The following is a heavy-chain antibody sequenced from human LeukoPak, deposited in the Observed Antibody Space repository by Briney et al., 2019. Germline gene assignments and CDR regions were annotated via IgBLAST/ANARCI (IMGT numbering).Heavy chain of an antibody. Sequence: SVKVSCKVSGHSLAELAMHWVRQAPGKGLEWVGGFDPEEGETFYAQEVLGRVSMTEDTSTDTAYMELSSLTSEDTAVYYCAILPLTVVTPLDVWGQGTTVTVSS. V-gene: IGHV1-24*01. D-gene: IGHD4-23*01. J-gene: IGHJ6*02. CDR1: GHSLAELA. CDR2: FDPEEGET. CDR3: AILPLTVVTPLDV.